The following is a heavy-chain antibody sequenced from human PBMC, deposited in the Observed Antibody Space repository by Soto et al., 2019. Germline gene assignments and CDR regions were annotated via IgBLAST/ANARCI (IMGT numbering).Heavy chain of an antibody. Sequence: SETLSLTCTVSGGSISSYYWSWIRQPPGKGLEWIGYIYYSGSTNYNPSLKSRVTISVDTSKNQFSLKLSSVTAADTAVYYCARRWGRTFDDWGQGTLVTVSS. CDR2: IYYSGST. V-gene: IGHV4-59*08. CDR3: ARRWGRTFDD. D-gene: IGHD7-27*01. CDR1: GGSISSYY. J-gene: IGHJ4*02.